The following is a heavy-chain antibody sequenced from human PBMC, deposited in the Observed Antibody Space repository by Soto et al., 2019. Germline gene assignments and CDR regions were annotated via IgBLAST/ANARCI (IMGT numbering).Heavy chain of an antibody. D-gene: IGHD3-10*01. CDR2: ISTSSGYI. Sequence: GGSLRLSCGASGFTFRSYNMHWVRQAPGKGLEWVSSISTSSGYINYATSVNGRLTIPKNNAKSSLYLQMNRLRADDTAVYYCASPTRLNYFGSGGDYYHYGLDVWGQWTTVTVSS. J-gene: IGHJ6*02. CDR3: ASPTRLNYFGSGGDYYHYGLDV. CDR1: GFTFRSYN. V-gene: IGHV3-21*01.